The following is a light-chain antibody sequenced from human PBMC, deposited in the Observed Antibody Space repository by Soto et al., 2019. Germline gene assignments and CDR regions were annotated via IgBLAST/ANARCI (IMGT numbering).Light chain of an antibody. CDR1: RSNIGADYD. V-gene: IGLV1-40*01. J-gene: IGLJ2*01. CDR3: QSYDSGLSGVL. Sequence: QLVLTQPPSVSGAPGQRVTISCTGSRSNIGADYDVHWYQHLPGTAPKLLIYANNNRPSGVPDRFSGSKSGTSASLAITGLQAEDEADYFCQSYDSGLSGVLFGEGTKLTVL. CDR2: ANN.